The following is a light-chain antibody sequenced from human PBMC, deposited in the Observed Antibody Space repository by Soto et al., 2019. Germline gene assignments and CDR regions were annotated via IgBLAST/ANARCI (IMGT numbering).Light chain of an antibody. Sequence: QAVVTQSPSASASLGASVKLTCTLSSGHSSYAIAWHQQQPEKGPRYLMKLNSDGSHSKGDGIPDRFLGSSSGAERYLTISSLQSDDGADYYCQTWGTGIVVFGGGTKLTVL. J-gene: IGLJ2*01. CDR1: SGHSSYA. CDR3: QTWGTGIVV. CDR2: LNSDGSH. V-gene: IGLV4-69*01.